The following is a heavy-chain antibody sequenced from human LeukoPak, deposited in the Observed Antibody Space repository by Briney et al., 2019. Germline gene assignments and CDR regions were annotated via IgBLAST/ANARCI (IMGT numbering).Heavy chain of an antibody. CDR1: GGSFSGYY. CDR2: INHSRST. D-gene: IGHD2-8*01. Sequence: SETLSLTCAVYGGSFSGYYWSWIRQPPGKGPEWIGEINHSRSTNYNPSLKSRVTISVDTYKNQFSLRLSSVTAVGTAVYYCARVTGYMLEDQFDYWGQGTVVSVSS. CDR3: ARVTGYMLEDQFDY. V-gene: IGHV4-34*01. J-gene: IGHJ4*02.